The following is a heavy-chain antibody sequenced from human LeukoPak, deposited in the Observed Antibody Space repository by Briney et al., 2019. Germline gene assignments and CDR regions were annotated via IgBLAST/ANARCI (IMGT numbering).Heavy chain of an antibody. J-gene: IGHJ5*02. CDR1: GGSISSYY. V-gene: IGHV4-59*08. CDR3: ARHQLYCSGDSCYPWFDP. D-gene: IGHD2-15*01. CDR2: IYYSGST. Sequence: PSETLSLTCTVSGGSISSYYWSWIRQPPGKGLEWIGYIYYSGSTNYNPSLKSRVTISVDTSKNQFSLKLSSVTAADTAVYYCARHQLYCSGDSCYPWFDPWGQGTLVTVSS.